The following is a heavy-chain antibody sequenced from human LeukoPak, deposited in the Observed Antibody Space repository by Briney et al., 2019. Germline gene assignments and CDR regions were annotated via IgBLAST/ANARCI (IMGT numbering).Heavy chain of an antibody. Sequence: GGSLRLSCAASGFTFSSYTMNWVRQAPGKGLEWISYISTSGNTIYYADSVRGRFTISRDNAKNSLYLQMNSLRAEDTAVYYCAREPSSGYYYYFDYWGQGTLVTVSS. D-gene: IGHD3-22*01. V-gene: IGHV3-48*04. CDR2: ISTSGNTI. CDR1: GFTFSSYT. CDR3: AREPSSGYYYYFDY. J-gene: IGHJ4*02.